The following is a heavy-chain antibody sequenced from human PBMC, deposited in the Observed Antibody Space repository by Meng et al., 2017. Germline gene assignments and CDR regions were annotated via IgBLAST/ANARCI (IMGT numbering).Heavy chain of an antibody. Sequence: SETLSLTCTVSGYSISSGYYWGWIRQPPGKGLEWIGSIYHSGSTYYNPSLKSRVTISVDTSKNQFSLKLSSVTAADTAVYCCARAPYSSSWVGYYFDYWGQGTLVTVSS. J-gene: IGHJ4*02. D-gene: IGHD6-13*01. CDR1: GYSISSGYY. CDR3: ARAPYSSSWVGYYFDY. V-gene: IGHV4-38-2*02. CDR2: IYHSGST.